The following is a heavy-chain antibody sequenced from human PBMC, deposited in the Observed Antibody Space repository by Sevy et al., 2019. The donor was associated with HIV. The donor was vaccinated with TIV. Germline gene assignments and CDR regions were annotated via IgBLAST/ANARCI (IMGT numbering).Heavy chain of an antibody. CDR3: VKDYWYSSSSYRPNWFDP. CDR2: ISSNGGST. V-gene: IGHV3-64D*06. CDR1: GFTFSSYA. D-gene: IGHD6-6*01. Sequence: GSLRLSCSASGFTFSSYAMHWVRQAPGKGLEYVSAISSNGGSTYYADSVKGRFTISRDNSKNTLYLQMSSLRAEDTAVYYCVKDYWYSSSSYRPNWFDPWGQGTLVTVSS. J-gene: IGHJ5*02.